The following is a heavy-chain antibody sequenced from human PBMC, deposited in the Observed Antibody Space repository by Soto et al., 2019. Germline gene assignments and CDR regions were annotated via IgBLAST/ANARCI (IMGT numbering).Heavy chain of an antibody. CDR3: ARSITMIVPPNWFDP. J-gene: IGHJ5*02. CDR2: IYHSGST. V-gene: IGHV4-30-2*01. Sequence: SETLSLTCAVSGGSISSGGYSWSWIRQPPGKGLEWIGYIYHSGSTYYNPSLKSRVTISVDRSKNQFSLKLSSVTAADTAVYYCARSITMIVPPNWFDPWGQGTLVTVSS. D-gene: IGHD3-22*01. CDR1: GGSISSGGYS.